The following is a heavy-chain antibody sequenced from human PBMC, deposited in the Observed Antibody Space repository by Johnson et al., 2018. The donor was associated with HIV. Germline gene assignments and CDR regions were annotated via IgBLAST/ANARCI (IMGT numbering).Heavy chain of an antibody. CDR2: ISDDGSNK. CDR1: GFSFSRYV. J-gene: IGHJ3*02. Sequence: QVHLVESGGGVVQPGRSLRLSCAASGFSFSRYVMHWVRQAPGQGLEWVAVISDDGSNKYYGDSVKGRFTISRDYSKNTLYLQMKSRRAEDTALDYCARDRTGVALDIWGQGTMVTVSS. V-gene: IGHV3-30-3*01. CDR3: ARDRTGVALDI. D-gene: IGHD3-3*01.